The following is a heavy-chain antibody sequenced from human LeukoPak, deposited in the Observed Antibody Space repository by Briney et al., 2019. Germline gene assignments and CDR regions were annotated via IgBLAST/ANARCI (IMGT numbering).Heavy chain of an antibody. V-gene: IGHV1-2*04. Sequence: ASVKVSCKASGYTFTGYYMHWVRQAPGQGLEWMGWINPNSGGTNYAQKFQGWVTMTRDTSISTAYMELSRLRSDDTAVYYCARAYGYCSGGSCYHFDYWDQGTLVTVSS. CDR2: INPNSGGT. CDR1: GYTFTGYY. D-gene: IGHD2-15*01. CDR3: ARAYGYCSGGSCYHFDY. J-gene: IGHJ4*02.